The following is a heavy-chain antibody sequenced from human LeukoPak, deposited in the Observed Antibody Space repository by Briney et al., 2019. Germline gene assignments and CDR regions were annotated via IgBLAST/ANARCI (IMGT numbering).Heavy chain of an antibody. Sequence: PGGSLRLSCAASGITFSGYSMNWVRQAPGKGLEWVSYISSSSSTIYYADSVKGRFTISRDNAKNSLYLQMNSLRAEDTAVYFCASPNEGYDILTGYYPTYDYWGQGTLVTVSS. J-gene: IGHJ4*02. CDR1: GITFSGYS. D-gene: IGHD3-9*01. V-gene: IGHV3-48*01. CDR2: ISSSSSTI. CDR3: ASPNEGYDILTGYYPTYDY.